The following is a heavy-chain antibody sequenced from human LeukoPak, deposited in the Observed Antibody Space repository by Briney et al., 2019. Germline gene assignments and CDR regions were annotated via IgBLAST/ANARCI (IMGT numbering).Heavy chain of an antibody. V-gene: IGHV4-34*01. Sequence: SETLSLTCAVYGXSFSSYYGSWIRQPPGKGLEWIGEINHSGGTNYNPSLKSRVTISVDTSKSQFSLKLSSVTAADTALYYCATRNYWGQGALVTVSS. J-gene: IGHJ4*02. CDR3: ATRNY. CDR2: INHSGGT. CDR1: GXSFSSYY.